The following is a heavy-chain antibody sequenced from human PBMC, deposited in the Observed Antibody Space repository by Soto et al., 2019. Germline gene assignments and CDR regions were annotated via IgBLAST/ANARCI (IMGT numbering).Heavy chain of an antibody. D-gene: IGHD2-8*01. J-gene: IGHJ6*02. Sequence: ASVKVSCKASGYSFTDYHIHWVRQAPGQGLEWLGRINPKSGGTSTAQKFQGWVTMTRDRSISTVYMELTRLRSDDTAVYFCARGHSTDCSNGVCSFFYNHEMDVWGQGATVTVSS. V-gene: IGHV1-2*04. CDR2: INPKSGGT. CDR3: ARGHSTDCSNGVCSFFYNHEMDV. CDR1: GYSFTDYH.